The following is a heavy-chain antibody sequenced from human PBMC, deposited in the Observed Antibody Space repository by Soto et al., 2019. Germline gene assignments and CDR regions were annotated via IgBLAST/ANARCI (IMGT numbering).Heavy chain of an antibody. Sequence: GGSLRLSCAAPGFTFSSYGMHWVRQATGKGLEWVAVIWYDGSNKYYAGSVKGRFTISRDNSKNTLYLQMNSLRAEDTAVYYCARDSWFGELYWFDPWGQGTLVTVSS. V-gene: IGHV3-33*01. CDR1: GFTFSSYG. CDR3: ARDSWFGELYWFDP. D-gene: IGHD3-10*01. CDR2: IWYDGSNK. J-gene: IGHJ5*02.